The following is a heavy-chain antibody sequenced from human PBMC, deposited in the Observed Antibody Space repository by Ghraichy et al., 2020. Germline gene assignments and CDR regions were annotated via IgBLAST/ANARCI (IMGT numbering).Heavy chain of an antibody. J-gene: IGHJ6*02. D-gene: IGHD3-3*01. CDR3: ARDVELRFLEWLEGPYYYGMDV. CDR2: IIPIFGTA. CDR1: GGTFSSYA. V-gene: IGHV1-69*13. Sequence: SVKVSCKASGGTFSSYAISWVRQAPGQGLEWMGGIIPIFGTANYAQKFQGRVTITADESTSTAYMELSSLRSEDTAVYYCARDVELRFLEWLEGPYYYGMDVWGQGTTVTVSS.